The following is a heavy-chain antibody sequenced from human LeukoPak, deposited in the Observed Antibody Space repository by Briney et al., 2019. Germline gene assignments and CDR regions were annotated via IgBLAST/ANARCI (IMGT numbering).Heavy chain of an antibody. CDR1: VVTVSSND. Sequence: GRCLRLSCAASVVTVSSNDMSCVRQAAGKGLEGVSGMCSGVITYDPDSVKGRFPIPRHNPKPTLYLQMYSLRAEDTAVYYCARTTRVGYFDYWGQGTLVSVSS. V-gene: IGHV3-53*01. CDR3: ARTTRVGYFDY. J-gene: IGHJ4*02. D-gene: IGHD4-17*01. CDR2: MCSGVIT.